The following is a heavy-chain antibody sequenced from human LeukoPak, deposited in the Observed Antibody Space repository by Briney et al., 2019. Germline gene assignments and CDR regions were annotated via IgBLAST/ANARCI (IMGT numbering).Heavy chain of an antibody. Sequence: GGSLRLSCAASGFTFSSYGMHWVRQAPGKGLEWVAFIRYDGSNKYYADSVKGRFTISRDNSKNTLYLQMNSLRAEDTAVYYCARGDYGDYGKDYWGQGTLVTVSS. CDR2: IRYDGSNK. CDR1: GFTFSSYG. J-gene: IGHJ4*02. V-gene: IGHV3-30*02. CDR3: ARGDYGDYGKDY. D-gene: IGHD4-17*01.